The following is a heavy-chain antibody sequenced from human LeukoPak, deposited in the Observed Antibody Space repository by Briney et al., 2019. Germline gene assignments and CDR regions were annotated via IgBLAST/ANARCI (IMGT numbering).Heavy chain of an antibody. V-gene: IGHV3-21*01. D-gene: IGHD2-8*01. CDR3: ARDRCGYCTNGAPAY. CDR1: GFTFSSYS. J-gene: IGHJ4*02. Sequence: GGSLRLSCAASGFTFSSYSMNWVRQAPGKGLEWVSSISSSSSYIYYADSVKGRFTISRDNAKNSLYLQMNSLRAEDTAVYYCARDRCGYCTNGAPAYWGQGTLVTVSS. CDR2: ISSSSSYI.